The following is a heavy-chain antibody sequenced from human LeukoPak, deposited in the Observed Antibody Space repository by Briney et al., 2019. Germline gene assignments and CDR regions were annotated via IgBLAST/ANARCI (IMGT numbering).Heavy chain of an antibody. D-gene: IGHD6-19*01. CDR3: ARDPGRQYSSIADL. CDR2: IKEDGSKT. V-gene: IGHV3-7*03. J-gene: IGHJ6*02. Sequence: GGSLRLSCAASGFSFSSYWMNWVRRAPGKGMEWLANIKEDGSKTYYLDSVKGRFTISRDNAKNSLYLQMDGLRVEDTAVYYCARDPGRQYSSIADLWGQGTTVTVSS. CDR1: GFSFSSYW.